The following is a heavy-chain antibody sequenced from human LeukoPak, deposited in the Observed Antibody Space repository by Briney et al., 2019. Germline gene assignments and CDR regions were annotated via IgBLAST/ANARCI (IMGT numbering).Heavy chain of an antibody. Sequence: GGSLRLSCAASGFTFSSYWMSWVRQAPGEGLEWVANIKQDGSEKYYVDSVKGRFTISRDNAKNSLYLQMNSLRAEDTAVYYCARREKAYYYYYYMDVWGKGTTVTVSS. CDR3: ARREKAYYYYYYMDV. J-gene: IGHJ6*03. CDR2: IKQDGSEK. V-gene: IGHV3-7*01. CDR1: GFTFSSYW.